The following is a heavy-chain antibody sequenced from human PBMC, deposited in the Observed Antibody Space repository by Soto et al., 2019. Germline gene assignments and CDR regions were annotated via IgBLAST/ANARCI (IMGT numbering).Heavy chain of an antibody. D-gene: IGHD2-15*01. CDR2: IYPGDSDT. CDR1: GYSFTSYW. CDR3: ARPYCSGGSCYGFDY. Sequence: PGESLKISCKGSGYSFTSYWIGWVRQMPGKGLEWMGIIYPGDSDTRYSPSFQGQVTISADKSISTAYLQWSSLKASDTAMYYCARPYCSGGSCYGFDYWGQGTLVTVSS. V-gene: IGHV5-51*01. J-gene: IGHJ4*02.